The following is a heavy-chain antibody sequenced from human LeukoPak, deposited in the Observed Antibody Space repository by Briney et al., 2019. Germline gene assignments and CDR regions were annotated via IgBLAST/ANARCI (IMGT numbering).Heavy chain of an antibody. V-gene: IGHV3-48*01. J-gene: IGHJ4*02. CDR3: AIIVVVAY. CDR1: GFTFSSYS. Sequence: PGGSLRLSCAASGFTFSSYSMNWVRQAPGKGLEWVSYISSSSSTIYYADSVKGRLTISRDNDKNSLYLQMNSLRAEDTAVYYCAIIVVVAYWGQGTLVTVSS. D-gene: IGHD2-2*01. CDR2: ISSSSSTI.